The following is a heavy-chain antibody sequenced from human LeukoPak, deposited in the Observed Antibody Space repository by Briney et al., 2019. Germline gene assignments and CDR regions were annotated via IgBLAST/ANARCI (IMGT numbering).Heavy chain of an antibody. CDR3: AKEVAARPAARIYYFDY. CDR2: ISSNGGST. J-gene: IGHJ4*02. D-gene: IGHD6-6*01. CDR1: GFTFSSYA. V-gene: IGHV3-64*04. Sequence: GGSLRLSCSASGFTFSSYAMHWVRQAPGKGLEYVSAISSNGGSTYYADSVKGRFSISRDNSKNTLYLQMNSLRAEDTAVYYCAKEVAARPAARIYYFDYWGQGTLVTVSS.